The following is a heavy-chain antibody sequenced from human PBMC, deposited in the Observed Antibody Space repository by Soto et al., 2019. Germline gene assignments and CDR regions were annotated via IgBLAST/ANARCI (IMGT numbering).Heavy chain of an antibody. D-gene: IGHD6-19*01. CDR1: GGSISSDY. J-gene: IGHJ4*02. V-gene: IGHV4-59*01. Sequence: PSETLSLTCTVSGGSISSDYWSWIRQPPGKGLEWIGYIYYSGSTNYNPSLKSRVTISVDTSKNQFSLKLSSVTAADTAVYYCGRVASSGWYPSPEYYFDYGGQETLVTVSS. CDR3: GRVASSGWYPSPEYYFDY. CDR2: IYYSGST.